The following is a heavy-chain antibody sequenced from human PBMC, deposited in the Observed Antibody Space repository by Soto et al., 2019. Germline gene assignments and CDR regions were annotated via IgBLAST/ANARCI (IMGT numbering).Heavy chain of an antibody. CDR2: IYYSGST. CDR3: AREPLRDVYYGMDV. Sequence: QVQLQESGPGLVKPSQTLSLTCTVSGGSISSGGYYWSWIRQHPGKGLEWIGYIYYSGSTYYNPSPKSRATISVDTSTTQLSLKLSSVTAADTAVYYCAREPLRDVYYGMDVWGQGTTVTVSS. V-gene: IGHV4-31*03. J-gene: IGHJ6*02. CDR1: GGSISSGGYY.